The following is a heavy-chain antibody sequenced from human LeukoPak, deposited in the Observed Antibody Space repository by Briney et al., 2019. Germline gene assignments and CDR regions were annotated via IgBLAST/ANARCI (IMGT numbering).Heavy chain of an antibody. CDR3: ARATKWNYASDY. CDR2: IIPIFGTA. Sequence: SVKVSCKASGGTFSSYAISWVRQAPGQGLEWMGGIIPIFGTANYAQKFQGRVTITTDESTSTAYMELSSLRSEDTAVYYCARATKWNYASDYWGQGTLVTVSS. J-gene: IGHJ4*02. V-gene: IGHV1-69*05. D-gene: IGHD1-7*01. CDR1: GGTFSSYA.